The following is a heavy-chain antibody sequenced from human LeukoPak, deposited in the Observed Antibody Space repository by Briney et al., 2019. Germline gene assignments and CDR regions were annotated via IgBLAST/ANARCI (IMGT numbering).Heavy chain of an antibody. V-gene: IGHV3-23*01. Sequence: GGFLRLSCAASGFTFSSYAMSWVRQAPGKGLEWVSAISGSGGSTYYADSVKGRFTISRDNSKNTLYLQMNSLRAEDTAVYYCAKEGGDYVWGSLYLHAFDIWGQGTMVTVSS. CDR3: AKEGGDYVWGSLYLHAFDI. J-gene: IGHJ3*02. CDR2: ISGSGGST. D-gene: IGHD3-16*01. CDR1: GFTFSSYA.